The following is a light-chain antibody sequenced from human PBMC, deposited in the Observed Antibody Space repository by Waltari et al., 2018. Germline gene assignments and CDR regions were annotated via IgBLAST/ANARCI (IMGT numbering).Light chain of an antibody. CDR2: KDR. J-gene: IGLJ1*01. CDR3: QSADSSGTFYV. CDR1: VLPKQY. V-gene: IGLV3-25*03. Sequence: YELTQPPSVSVSPGQTARITCSGDVLPKQYAYWYQQKPGQAPVLVIYKDRERPSGIPERFSGSSSGTTVTLTISGVLAEDEADYYWQSADSSGTFYVFGTGTKVTVL.